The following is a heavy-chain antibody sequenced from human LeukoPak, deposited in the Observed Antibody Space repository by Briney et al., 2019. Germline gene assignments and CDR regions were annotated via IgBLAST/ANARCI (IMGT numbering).Heavy chain of an antibody. V-gene: IGHV1-46*01. Sequence: ASLNVSWKASGYTVTNYYMHWVRQAPEQWLEEMGILNPSDGSTSYPQKFQSRVTMSRGTSTTTGYMELSSLRSEDTAVYYCARGRYSSIVPDYWGQGTLVTVSS. J-gene: IGHJ4*02. CDR2: LNPSDGST. D-gene: IGHD6-13*01. CDR1: GYTVTNYY. CDR3: ARGRYSSIVPDY.